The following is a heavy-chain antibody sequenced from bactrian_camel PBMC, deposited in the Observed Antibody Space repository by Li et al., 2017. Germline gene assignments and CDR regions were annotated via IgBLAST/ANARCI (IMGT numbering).Heavy chain of an antibody. V-gene: IGHV3S40*01. Sequence: VQLVESGGDLVQPGGSLRLSCAASGFTFSDNDMVWVRQAPGKGLEWVSIINNGAYTYYADSVEGRFTNSRDNAANTLYLRLKGLKTEDAAVYFCARGGGGWFWGGRYLSYLGQGTQVTVS. D-gene: IGHD6*01. CDR2: INNGAYT. J-gene: IGHJ4*01. CDR1: GFTFSDND.